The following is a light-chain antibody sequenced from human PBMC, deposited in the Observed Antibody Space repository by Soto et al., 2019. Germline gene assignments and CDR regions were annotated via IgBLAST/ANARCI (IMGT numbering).Light chain of an antibody. J-gene: IGKJ3*01. CDR3: QQYNNWPPVT. Sequence: EIVLTQSPGTLSLSPVEGATLSRRASQSVVGNFSAWYQQKGGQAPRLLIHGASNRATGIPDRCSGSGAGTEFTPTISSLQYEDFAVYYCQQYNNWPPVTFGPGTKVDIK. CDR1: QSVVGN. V-gene: IGKV3D-15*01. CDR2: GAS.